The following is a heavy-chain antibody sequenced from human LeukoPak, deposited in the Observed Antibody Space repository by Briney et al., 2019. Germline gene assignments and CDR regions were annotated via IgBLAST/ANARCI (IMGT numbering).Heavy chain of an antibody. CDR2: IYHSGST. D-gene: IGHD3-3*01. Sequence: SETLSLTCTVPGYSISSGYYWGWIRQPPGKGLEWIGSIYHSGSTYYNPSLKSRVTISVDTSKNQFSLKLSSVTAADTAVYYCARVLTIFGVVNNFDYWGQGTLVTVSS. CDR3: ARVLTIFGVVNNFDY. CDR1: GYSISSGYY. J-gene: IGHJ4*02. V-gene: IGHV4-38-2*02.